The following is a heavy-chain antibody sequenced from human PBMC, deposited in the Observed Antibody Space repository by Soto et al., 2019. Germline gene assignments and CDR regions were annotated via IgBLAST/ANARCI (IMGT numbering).Heavy chain of an antibody. V-gene: IGHV3-30*18. J-gene: IGHJ6*02. CDR1: GFTFSSYG. D-gene: IGHD3-9*01. CDR2: ISYDGSNK. CDR3: AKDGPLLLRYFDWLPTLSYYGMDV. Sequence: PGGSLRLSCAASGFTFSSYGMHWVRQAPGKGLEWVAVISYDGSNKYYADSVKGRFTISRDNSKNTLYLQMNSLRAEDTAVYYCAKDGPLLLRYFDWLPTLSYYGMDVWGQGTTVTVSS.